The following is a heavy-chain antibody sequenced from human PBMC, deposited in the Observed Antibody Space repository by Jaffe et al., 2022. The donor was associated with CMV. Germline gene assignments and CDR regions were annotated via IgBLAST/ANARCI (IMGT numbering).Heavy chain of an antibody. CDR1: GFTFSSYA. CDR2: ISGSGGST. J-gene: IGHJ6*02. V-gene: IGHV3-23*01. Sequence: EVQLLESGGGLVQPGGSLRLSCAASGFTFSSYAMSWVRQAPGKGLEWVSAISGSGGSTYYADSVKGRFTISRDNSKNTLYLQMNSLRAEDTAVYYCAKPMDGMAVAGIPGGFYYGMDVWGQGTTVTVSS. CDR3: AKPMDGMAVAGIPGGFYYGMDV. D-gene: IGHD6-19*01.